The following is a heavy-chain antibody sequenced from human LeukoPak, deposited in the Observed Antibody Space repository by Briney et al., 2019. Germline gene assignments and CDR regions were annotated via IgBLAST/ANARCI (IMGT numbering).Heavy chain of an antibody. CDR1: GGSFSGYY. CDR2: INHSGST. D-gene: IGHD4-17*01. CDR3: ARGRAVTIPLGYYYYYYMDV. V-gene: IGHV4-34*01. J-gene: IGHJ6*03. Sequence: SESLSPTCAVYGGSFSGYYWSWIRQPPGKGLEWIGEINHSGSTNYNPSLKSRVTISVDTSKNQFSLKLSSVTAADTAVYYCARGRAVTIPLGYYYYYYMDVWGKGTTVTVSS.